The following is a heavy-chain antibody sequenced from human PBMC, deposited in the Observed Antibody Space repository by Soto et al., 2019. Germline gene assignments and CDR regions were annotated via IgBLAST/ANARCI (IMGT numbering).Heavy chain of an antibody. D-gene: IGHD3-10*01. J-gene: IGHJ4*02. CDR2: IYHSGST. CDR3: ARERGDGYNGGFDY. V-gene: IGHV4-30-2*01. CDR1: GGSISSGGYS. Sequence: QLQLQESGSGLVKPSQTLSLTCAVSGGSISSGGYSWSWIRQPPGKGLEWIGYIYHSGSTYYNPSLKSRVTISVDRSKNQFSLKLSSVTAADTAVYYCARERGDGYNGGFDYWGQGTLVTVSS.